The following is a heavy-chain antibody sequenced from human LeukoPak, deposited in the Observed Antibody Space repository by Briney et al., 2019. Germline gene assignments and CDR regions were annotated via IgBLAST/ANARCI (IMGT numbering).Heavy chain of an antibody. Sequence: GGSLRLSCTASGFTFGDYAVSWVRQAPGEGLEWVGFIRSKAYGGTTEYAASVKGRFTISRDDSKSMAYLQMNSLKTEDTAVYYCTREDGGGSDYWGQGTLVTVSS. J-gene: IGHJ4*02. V-gene: IGHV3-49*04. CDR1: GFTFGDYA. CDR2: IRSKAYGGTT. D-gene: IGHD5-24*01. CDR3: TREDGGGSDY.